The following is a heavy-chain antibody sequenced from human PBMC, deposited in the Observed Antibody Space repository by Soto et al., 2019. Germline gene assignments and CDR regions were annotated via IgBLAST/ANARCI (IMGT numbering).Heavy chain of an antibody. D-gene: IGHD2-15*01. J-gene: IGHJ1*01. Sequence: QVHLVQSGAEMKKPGSSVKVSCKVSGGDLTNSGISWVSQAPGQGLEWMGGIFTLVEMVDYSPKSQGRVTITADESRNTSYIDLGSFRSHETVVYYFGKEAGATYKSWRQSTLVIVSS. CDR1: GGDLTNSG. CDR3: GKEAGATYKS. CDR2: IFTLVEMV. V-gene: IGHV1-69*12.